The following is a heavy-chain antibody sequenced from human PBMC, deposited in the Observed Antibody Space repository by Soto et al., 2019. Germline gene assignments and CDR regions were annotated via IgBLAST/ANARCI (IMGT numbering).Heavy chain of an antibody. CDR1: GLTFNSYG. Sequence: QVQLVESGGGVVQPGRSLRLSCAASGLTFNSYGMHWVRQAPGKGLEWVAAIWYDGSNKYYADSVKGRFTISRDNSKNTLYLEMNSLRAEDTAVYYCARESGGWFDPWGQGTLVTVSS. CDR2: IWYDGSNK. J-gene: IGHJ5*02. D-gene: IGHD2-15*01. V-gene: IGHV3-33*01. CDR3: ARESGGWFDP.